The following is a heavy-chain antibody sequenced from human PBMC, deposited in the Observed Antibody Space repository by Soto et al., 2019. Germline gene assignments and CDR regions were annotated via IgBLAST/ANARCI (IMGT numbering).Heavy chain of an antibody. V-gene: IGHV4-31*03. Sequence: QVQLQESGPGLVKPSQTLSLTCTVSGGSISSGGYYWSWIRQHPGKGLEWIGYIYYSGSTYYNPSPKSRVNRSVDPSKNQFSLKLSSVTAADTAVYYCARGGGVYGDYYVMDYWGQGTLVTVSS. CDR1: GGSISSGGYY. J-gene: IGHJ4*02. CDR2: IYYSGST. D-gene: IGHD4-17*01. CDR3: ARGGGVYGDYYVMDY.